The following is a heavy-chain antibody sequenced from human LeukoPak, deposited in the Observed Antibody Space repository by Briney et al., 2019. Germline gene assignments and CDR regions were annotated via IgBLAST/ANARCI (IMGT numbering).Heavy chain of an antibody. D-gene: IGHD2-2*01. V-gene: IGHV3-11*03. J-gene: IGHJ4*02. CDR1: GFTFSDYY. Sequence: GGSLRLSCAPSGFTFSDYYVRWIRQAPGKGVEWGSYISGSSSHTNYADFVKCRFTIYRDNAKKSLYLKMNSPRAEETAVYYCATPGLLGYCSSAICAPPGYWGQGTLVTVSS. CDR2: ISGSSSHT. CDR3: ATPGLLGYCSSAICAPPGY.